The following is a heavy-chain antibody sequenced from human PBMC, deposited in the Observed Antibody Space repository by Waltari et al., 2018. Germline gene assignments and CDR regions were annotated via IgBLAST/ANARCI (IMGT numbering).Heavy chain of an antibody. CDR1: GFTFYSYW. CDR2: INEDGGGK. V-gene: IGHV3-7*01. CDR3: TRGDTDFREGAY. Sequence: EVRLVESGGGLVQPGGSLSLSCEGSGFTFYSYWLGWVRQAPGKGLEWVANINEDGGGKYYLDSVRGRFTISRDNAKNSLYLQMNSLRAEDTALYYCTRGDTDFREGAYWGQGTLVTVSS. D-gene: IGHD3-10*01. J-gene: IGHJ4*02.